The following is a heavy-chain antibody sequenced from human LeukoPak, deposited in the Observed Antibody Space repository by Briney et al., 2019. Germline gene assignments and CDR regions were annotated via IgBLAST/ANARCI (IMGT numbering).Heavy chain of an antibody. J-gene: IGHJ4*02. D-gene: IGHD3-9*01. CDR3: AKGKDILTGYYRSQFDY. Sequence: PGGSLRLSCAASGFTFSSYGMHWVRQAPGKGLEWVAVISYDGSNKYYADSVKGRFTISRDNSKNTLYLQMNSLRAEDTAVYYCAKGKDILTGYYRSQFDYWGQGTLVTVSS. V-gene: IGHV3-30*18. CDR2: ISYDGSNK. CDR1: GFTFSSYG.